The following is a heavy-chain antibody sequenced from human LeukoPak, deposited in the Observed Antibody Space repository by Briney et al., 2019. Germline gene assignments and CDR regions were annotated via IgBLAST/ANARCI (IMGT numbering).Heavy chain of an antibody. CDR1: GFTFSSYW. V-gene: IGHV3-7*03. J-gene: IGHJ5*02. CDR3: ARDNSLRRYNFWSGYEKRSNWFDP. Sequence: GGSLRLSCAASGFTFSSYWMSWVRQAPGKGLEWVANIKQDGSEKYYVDSVKGRFTISRDNAKNSLYLQMNSLRAEDTAVYYCARDNSLRRYNFWSGYEKRSNWFDPWGQGTLVTVSS. CDR2: IKQDGSEK. D-gene: IGHD3-3*01.